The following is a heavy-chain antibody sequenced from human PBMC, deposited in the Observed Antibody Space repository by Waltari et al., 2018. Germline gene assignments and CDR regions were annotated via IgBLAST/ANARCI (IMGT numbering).Heavy chain of an antibody. V-gene: IGHV4-38-2*02. CDR3: ARDTPAPRITGATSVDY. J-gene: IGHJ4*02. CDR1: GYSISSGSY. Sequence: QVQLQESGPGLVKPSETLSLTCSVSGYSISSGSYWGWIRQPPGKGLEWSGSIYHSGITFYNPSLKSRVTISVDTSKNQFSLKLSSVTAADTAVYYCARDTPAPRITGATSVDYWGQGTLVTVSS. D-gene: IGHD1-20*01. CDR2: IYHSGIT.